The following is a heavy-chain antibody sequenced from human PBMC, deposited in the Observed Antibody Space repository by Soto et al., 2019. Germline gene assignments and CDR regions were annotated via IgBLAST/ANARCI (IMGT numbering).Heavy chain of an antibody. D-gene: IGHD5-18*01. V-gene: IGHV2-26*01. CDR1: GFSLSTARMG. CDR2: IFSNDEK. Sequence: QVTLKESGPVLVKPTETLTLTCTVSGFSLSTARMGVSWIRQPPGKALEWLAHIFSNDEKSYSTSLKSRLTISKDTAKRQVGLTMTTIDPVDTAPYSCARRLVVVDTEMVIWWLDPWGQGTLGTGSS. CDR3: ARRLVVVDTEMVIWWLDP. J-gene: IGHJ5*02.